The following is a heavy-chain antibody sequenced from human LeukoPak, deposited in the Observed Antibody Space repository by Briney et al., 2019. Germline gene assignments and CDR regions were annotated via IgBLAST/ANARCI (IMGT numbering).Heavy chain of an antibody. CDR2: INPDSGGI. J-gene: IGHJ4*02. V-gene: IGHV1-2*02. Sequence: GASVKVSCKASGYTFTGYYMYWVRQAPGQGLEWMGWINPDSGGINYAQKFQGRVTMTRDTSISTAYMGLSRLTSDDTAVYYCATHRAIAARRFDYWGQGTLVTVSS. CDR3: ATHRAIAARRFDY. CDR1: GYTFTGYY. D-gene: IGHD6-6*01.